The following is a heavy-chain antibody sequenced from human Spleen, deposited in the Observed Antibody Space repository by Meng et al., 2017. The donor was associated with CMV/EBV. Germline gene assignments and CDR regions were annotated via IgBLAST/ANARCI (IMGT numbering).Heavy chain of an antibody. V-gene: IGHV3-21*01. CDR3: ARGITMVRGVYFDY. CDR1: GVTFSRYS. Sequence: EVQLVESGGGVFTPGGSLRVSGAGSGVTFSRYSMNWARQAPGKGLEWVSSISSSSSYIYYADSVKRRFTISRDNAKNSLYLQMNSLRAEDTAVYYCARGITMVRGVYFDYWGQGTLVTVSS. D-gene: IGHD3-10*01. J-gene: IGHJ4*02. CDR2: ISSSSSYI.